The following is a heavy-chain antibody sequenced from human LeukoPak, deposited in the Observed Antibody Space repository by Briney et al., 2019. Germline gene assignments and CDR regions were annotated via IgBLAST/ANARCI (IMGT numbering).Heavy chain of an antibody. Sequence: GGSLRLSCAASGFTFSSYWMHWVRQAPGKGLVWVSRINSDGSSTSYADSVKGRFTISRDNAKNTLYLQMNSLRAEDTAVYYCARGRWYSSSDRSDAFDIWGQGTMVTVSS. V-gene: IGHV3-74*01. CDR2: INSDGSST. CDR1: GFTFSSYW. CDR3: ARGRWYSSSDRSDAFDI. J-gene: IGHJ3*02. D-gene: IGHD6-6*01.